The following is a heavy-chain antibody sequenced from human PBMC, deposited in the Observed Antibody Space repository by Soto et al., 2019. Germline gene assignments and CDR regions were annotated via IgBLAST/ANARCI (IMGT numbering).Heavy chain of an antibody. J-gene: IGHJ4*02. CDR3: ARGRYGDY. Sequence: QVHLVQSGAEVKKPGASVKVSCKGSGYTFTTYGITWVRQAPGQGLVWMGWISAHNGNTNYAQKLQGRVTVTRDTSTSTAYMELRSLRSDDTAVYYCARGRYGDYWGQGALVTVSS. CDR1: GYTFTTYG. D-gene: IGHD1-1*01. CDR2: ISAHNGNT. V-gene: IGHV1-18*01.